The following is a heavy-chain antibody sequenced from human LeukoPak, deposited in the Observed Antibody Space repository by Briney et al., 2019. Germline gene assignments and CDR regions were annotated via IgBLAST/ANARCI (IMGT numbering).Heavy chain of an antibody. Sequence: SQTLSLTCTVSGGSITSGSYYWSWIRQPAGKGLECIGRVYISGSTNYNPSLAGRATISIDTSKNQFSLKLSSVTAADTAVYYCAGPSGSASDTEYFQNWGQGTLVTVSS. V-gene: IGHV4-61*02. CDR3: AGPSGSASDTEYFQN. J-gene: IGHJ1*01. D-gene: IGHD6-13*01. CDR1: GGSITSGSYY. CDR2: VYISGST.